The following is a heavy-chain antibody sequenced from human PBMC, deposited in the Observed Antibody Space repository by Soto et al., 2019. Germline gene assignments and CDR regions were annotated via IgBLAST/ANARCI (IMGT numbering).Heavy chain of an antibody. J-gene: IGHJ4*02. CDR2: IIPVVGTT. CDR1: GDTFTTNS. V-gene: IGHV1-69*06. D-gene: IGHD2-8*01. Sequence: QVQLVQSGAEVKKPGSSVNVSCKAAGDTFTTNSLNWVRQAPGQGLEWMGGIIPVVGTTKYAQKYQARVNITGDKSTNSAYMELSCLRSDGTAVYYCARVLLYASSYFDYWGQGTPVPVSS. CDR3: ARVLLYASSYFDY.